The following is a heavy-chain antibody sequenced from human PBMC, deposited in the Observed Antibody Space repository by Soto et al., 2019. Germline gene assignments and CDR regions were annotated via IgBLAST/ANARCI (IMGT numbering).Heavy chain of an antibody. D-gene: IGHD6-19*01. J-gene: IGHJ3*02. CDR1: GGSISSYY. Sequence: SETLSLTCTVSGGSISSYYWSWIRQPPGKGLEWIGYIYYSGSTNYNPSLKSRVTISVDTSKNQFSLKLSSVTATDTAVYYCARLPGIAVADDAFDIWGQGTMVTVS. V-gene: IGHV4-59*08. CDR3: ARLPGIAVADDAFDI. CDR2: IYYSGST.